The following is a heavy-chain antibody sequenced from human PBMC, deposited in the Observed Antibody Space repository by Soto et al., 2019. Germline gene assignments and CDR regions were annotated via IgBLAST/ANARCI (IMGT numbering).Heavy chain of an antibody. CDR1: GFTFSSYA. J-gene: IGHJ5*02. Sequence: GGSLRLSCAASGFTFSSYAMSWVRQAPGKGLEWVSAISGSGGSTYYADSVKGRFTISRDNSKNTLYLQMNSLRAEDTAVYYCAKDGDYYGSGSYYHPVYNWFDPWGQGTLVTVSS. CDR2: ISGSGGST. D-gene: IGHD3-10*01. V-gene: IGHV3-23*01. CDR3: AKDGDYYGSGSYYHPVYNWFDP.